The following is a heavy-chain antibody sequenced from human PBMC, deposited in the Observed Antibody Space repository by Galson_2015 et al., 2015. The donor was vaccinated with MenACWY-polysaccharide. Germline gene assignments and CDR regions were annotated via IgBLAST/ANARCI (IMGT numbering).Heavy chain of an antibody. CDR2: ISNSGDSV. Sequence: LLQAPGKGLEWLSYISNSGDSVYSGASVKGRFAISRDNAKNSLYLQLNSLEVEDTAIYYCARGHYGVDVWGQGTTVTVSS. J-gene: IGHJ6*02. CDR3: ARGHYGVDV. V-gene: IGHV3-11*01.